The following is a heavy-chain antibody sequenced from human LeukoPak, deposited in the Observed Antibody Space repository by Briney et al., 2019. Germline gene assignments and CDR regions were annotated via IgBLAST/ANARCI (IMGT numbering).Heavy chain of an antibody. CDR3: ARRTTVTTFDY. D-gene: IGHD4-17*01. V-gene: IGHV5-51*01. CDR1: GYGFTSYW. Sequence: GESLKISCKGSGYGFTSYWIGWGRQVPGKGLEWMGIIYPGDSDTRYSPSFQGQVTISADKSISTAYLQWSSLKASDTAMYYCARRTTVTTFDYWGQGTLVTVSS. J-gene: IGHJ4*02. CDR2: IYPGDSDT.